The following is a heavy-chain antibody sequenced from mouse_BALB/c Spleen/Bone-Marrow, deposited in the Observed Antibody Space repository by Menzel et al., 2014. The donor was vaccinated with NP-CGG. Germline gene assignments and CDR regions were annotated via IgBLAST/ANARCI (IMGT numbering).Heavy chain of an antibody. CDR2: IYPGSGNT. V-gene: IGHV1-77*01. D-gene: IGHD2-10*02. CDR1: GYTFTDYS. CDR3: ARREYGNGGFAY. J-gene: IGHJ3*01. Sequence: QVQLQQSGAELARPGASVKLSCKASGYTFTDYSINWVKQRTGQGLEWIGEIYPGSGNTYYNEKFKGKATLTADKSSSTAYMQLSSLTSEDSAVYFCARREYGNGGFAYWGQGTLVTVSA.